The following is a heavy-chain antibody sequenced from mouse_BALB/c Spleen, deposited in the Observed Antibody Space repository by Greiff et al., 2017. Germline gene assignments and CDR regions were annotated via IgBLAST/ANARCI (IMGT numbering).Heavy chain of an antibody. J-gene: IGHJ1*01. CDR2: INSNGGST. D-gene: IGHD2-1*01. Sequence: EVTLVESGGGLVQPGGSLKLSCAASGFTFRSYGLSWVRQTPDKRLELVATINSNGGSTYYQDSVKGRFTISRDNAKNNLYLQMSSLRSEDTALYYCARYGNYWYFDVWGAGTTVTVSS. V-gene: IGHV5-6-3*01. CDR1: GFTFRSYG. CDR3: ARYGNYWYFDV.